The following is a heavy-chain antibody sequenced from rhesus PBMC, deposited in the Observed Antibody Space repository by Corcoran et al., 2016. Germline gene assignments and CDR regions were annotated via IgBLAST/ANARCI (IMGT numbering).Heavy chain of an antibody. Sequence: QVQLQQWGEGLVKPSETLSLTCAVYGGSISGYYYWSWIRQPPGKGLEWIGYIYGNSARTNYNPSLKSRVTISKDTSKNQFSLKLSSVTAADTAVYYCARDQTTIWTGYSFDYWGQGVLVTVSS. J-gene: IGHJ4*01. V-gene: IGHV4-73*01. CDR3: ARDQTTIWTGYSFDY. CDR1: GGSISGYYY. D-gene: IGHD3-3*01. CDR2: IYGNSART.